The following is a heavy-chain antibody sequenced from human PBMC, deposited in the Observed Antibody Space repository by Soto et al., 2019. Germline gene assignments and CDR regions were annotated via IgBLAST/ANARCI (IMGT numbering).Heavy chain of an antibody. J-gene: IGHJ4*02. V-gene: IGHV3-30*18. CDR2: ISYDGSNK. CDR1: GFTFSSYG. D-gene: IGHD5-12*01. CDR3: AKDSREVEMATIPDY. Sequence: QVQLVESGGGVVQPGRSLRLSCAASGFTFSSYGMHWVRQAPGKGPEWVAVISYDGSNKYYADSVKGRFTISRDNSKNTLYLQMNSLRAEDTAVYYCAKDSREVEMATIPDYWGQGTLVTVSS.